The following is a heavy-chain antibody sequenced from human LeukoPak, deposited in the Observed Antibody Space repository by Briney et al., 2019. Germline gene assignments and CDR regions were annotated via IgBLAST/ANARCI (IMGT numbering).Heavy chain of an antibody. Sequence: PGGSLRLSCEASGFTFSNYGMHWVRQAPGKGLEWVAVISDDGSNKYYADSVKGRFNISRDNSKNRLYLQMNSLRPDDTAVHYCAKVGGTAIFGAVIWGQGTQVIVSS. V-gene: IGHV3-30*18. CDR3: AKVGGTAIFGAVI. CDR2: ISDDGSNK. J-gene: IGHJ4*02. CDR1: GFTFSNYG. D-gene: IGHD3-3*01.